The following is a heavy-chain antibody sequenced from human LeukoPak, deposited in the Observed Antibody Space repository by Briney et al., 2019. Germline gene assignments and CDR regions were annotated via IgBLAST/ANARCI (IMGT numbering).Heavy chain of an antibody. D-gene: IGHD3-10*01. J-gene: IGHJ4*02. CDR2: ISRSSTSI. V-gene: IGHV3-21*01. Sequence: GGSLRLSCAASGFTFSSYWMHWVRQAPGKGLEWVSSISRSSTSIDYADSVKGRFTISRDNAMNSMYLQMNSLRVEDTAVYYCVRERFHGSGAPKFDFWGRGTLLTVSS. CDR3: VRERFHGSGAPKFDF. CDR1: GFTFSSYW.